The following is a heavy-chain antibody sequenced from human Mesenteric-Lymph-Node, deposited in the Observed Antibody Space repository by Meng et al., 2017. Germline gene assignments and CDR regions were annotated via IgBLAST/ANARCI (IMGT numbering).Heavy chain of an antibody. D-gene: IGHD2-2*01. J-gene: IGHJ4*02. Sequence: LQESGPRLVKPSQTLSLTCSVSGGSISSGDSYWSWIRQPPGKGLEWIGYIYYSGSTYYNPSLRSRITISVDTSKNQFSLKLSSVTAADTAVYFCARGELLWDYWGQGTLVTVSS. CDR3: ARGELLWDY. CDR2: IYYSGST. V-gene: IGHV4-30-4*01. CDR1: GGSISSGDSY.